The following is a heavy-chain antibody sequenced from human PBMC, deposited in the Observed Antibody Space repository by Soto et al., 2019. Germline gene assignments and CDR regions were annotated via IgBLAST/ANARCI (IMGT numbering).Heavy chain of an antibody. J-gene: IGHJ6*02. V-gene: IGHV1-69*06. CDR3: ASGYSYGSAYYYGMDV. CDR1: GGTFSSYA. Sequence: QVQLVQSGAEVKKPGSSVKVSCKASGGTFSSYAISWVRQAPGQGLEWMGGIIPIFGTANYAQKFQGRVTLTADKSTSTAYMELSSLRSEDTAVYYCASGYSYGSAYYYGMDVWGQGTTVTVSS. D-gene: IGHD5-18*01. CDR2: IIPIFGTA.